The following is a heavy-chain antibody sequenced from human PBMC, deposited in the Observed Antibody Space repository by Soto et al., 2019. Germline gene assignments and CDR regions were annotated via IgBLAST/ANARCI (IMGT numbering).Heavy chain of an antibody. Sequence: PGGSLRLSCAASGFTFSSYAMSWVRQAPGKGLEWVSAISGSGGSTYYADSVKGRFTISRDNSKNTLYLQMNSLRAEDTAVYYCAKSYYYYDSSGYYRYFDYWGQGTLVTVYS. J-gene: IGHJ4*02. V-gene: IGHV3-23*01. CDR2: ISGSGGST. CDR3: AKSYYYYDSSGYYRYFDY. D-gene: IGHD3-22*01. CDR1: GFTFSSYA.